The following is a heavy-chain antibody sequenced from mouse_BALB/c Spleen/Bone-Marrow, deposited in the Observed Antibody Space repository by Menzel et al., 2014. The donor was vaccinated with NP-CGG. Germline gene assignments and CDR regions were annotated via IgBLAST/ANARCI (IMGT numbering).Heavy chain of an antibody. CDR3: ATYYDYYFDY. CDR1: GFTFSTYS. CDR2: IYTGGSYT. D-gene: IGHD2-4*01. V-gene: IGHV5-9-4*01. Sequence: VQLKHSGGGVMKPGWSLKLSCAASGFTFSTYSMSWVRQSPEKSLEWVAQIYTGGSYTYYHDTVTGTSTITRDNAKNALILEMNRLRSEDAAIFCGATYYDYYFDYWGQGTTLTVSS. J-gene: IGHJ2*01.